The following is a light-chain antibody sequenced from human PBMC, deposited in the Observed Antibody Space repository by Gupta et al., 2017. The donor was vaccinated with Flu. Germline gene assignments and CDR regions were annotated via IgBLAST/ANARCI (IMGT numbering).Light chain of an antibody. J-gene: IGKJ4*01. CDR2: DAS. V-gene: IGKV3-11*01. Sequence: EIVLTQSPAALSLPAGERATLSCRASQSVRDYLAWYHQRPGQSPRLLNYDASNRATDVPARFNARGSETDFTLTISGLEPEDSGIYYCQQRNNWPLTFGGGDQSGAQT. CDR1: QSVRDY. CDR3: QQRNNWPLT.